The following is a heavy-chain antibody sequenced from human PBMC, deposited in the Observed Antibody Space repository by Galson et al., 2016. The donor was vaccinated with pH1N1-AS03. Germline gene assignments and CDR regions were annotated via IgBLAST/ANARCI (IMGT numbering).Heavy chain of an antibody. CDR2: ITPIFGTT. D-gene: IGHD6-6*01. CDR1: GGTFSNYA. J-gene: IGHJ6*02. Sequence: SVKVSCKASGGTFSNYAFNWVRLAPGQGLEWMGGITPIFGTTKYAQKFQGRVTITADKSTNTADMELRSLRSEDTALYYCARAGREEYRSTSFKSYHDYSGMDVWGQGTTVIVSS. V-gene: IGHV1-69*06. CDR3: ARAGREEYRSTSFKSYHDYSGMDV.